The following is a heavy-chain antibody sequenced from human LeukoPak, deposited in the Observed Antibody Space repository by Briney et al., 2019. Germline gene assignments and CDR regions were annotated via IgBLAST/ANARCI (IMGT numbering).Heavy chain of an antibody. V-gene: IGHV1-3*01. CDR1: GYTFTSYA. Sequence: ASVRVSCKASGYTFTSYAMHWVRQAPGQRLEWMGWINAGNGNTKYSQKFQGRVTITRDTSASTAYMELSSLRSEDTAVYYCARVVTSSSWYGFDYWGQGTLVTVSS. D-gene: IGHD6-13*01. CDR3: ARVVTSSSWYGFDY. J-gene: IGHJ4*02. CDR2: INAGNGNT.